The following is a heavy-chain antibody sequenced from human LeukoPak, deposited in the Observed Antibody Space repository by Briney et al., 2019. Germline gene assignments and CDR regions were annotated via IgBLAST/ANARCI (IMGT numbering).Heavy chain of an antibody. J-gene: IGHJ4*02. CDR2: IRGNGET. Sequence: GGSLRLSCAASGLSFSSFAMSWVRQGPARGLEWVSSIRGNGETFCADSVKGRFTLSSDISRNTVYFQLNNLRVEDTAIYYCARASWVSSIDAVRWGQGTLVTVS. V-gene: IGHV3-23*01. D-gene: IGHD6-13*01. CDR3: ARASWVSSIDAVR. CDR1: GLSFSSFA.